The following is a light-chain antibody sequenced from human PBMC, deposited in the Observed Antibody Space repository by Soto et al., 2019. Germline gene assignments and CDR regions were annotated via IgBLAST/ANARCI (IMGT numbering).Light chain of an antibody. Sequence: EIVMTQSPSTLSVSPVERATLSWRASQSVSTYLAWYQQKPGQTPRLLIYDASNRATGIPARFSGSGSGTDFTLTISSLEPEDFAFYYCQQRSNWPLTFGGGTKVDIK. V-gene: IGKV3-11*01. CDR1: QSVSTY. CDR2: DAS. CDR3: QQRSNWPLT. J-gene: IGKJ4*01.